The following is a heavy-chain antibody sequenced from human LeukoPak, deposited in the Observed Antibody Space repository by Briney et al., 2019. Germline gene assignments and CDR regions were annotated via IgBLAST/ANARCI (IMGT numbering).Heavy chain of an antibody. CDR2: IRSTGRSI. V-gene: IGHV3-48*02. Sequence: GGSLRLSCTASGFTFSSYDINWVRRAPGKGLEWVSYIRSTGRSIYYSDSVKGRFTISRDNAKNSVYLQMNSLRDDDTAVYYCARDRRSSGWYSSYFDYWGQGTLVTVSS. J-gene: IGHJ4*02. D-gene: IGHD6-19*01. CDR3: ARDRRSSGWYSSYFDY. CDR1: GFTFSSYD.